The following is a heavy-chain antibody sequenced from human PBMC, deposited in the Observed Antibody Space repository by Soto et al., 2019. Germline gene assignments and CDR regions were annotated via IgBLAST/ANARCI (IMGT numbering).Heavy chain of an antibody. J-gene: IGHJ4*02. D-gene: IGHD5-12*01. CDR2: IYYSGST. V-gene: IGHV4-59*01. CDR3: ARAYGGYADY. Sequence: SETLSLTCVVSGASLSSYYWSWIRQPPGKGLEWIGYIYYSGSTNYNPPLKSRVTISVDTSKNQFSLKLSSVTAADTAVYYCARAYGGYADYWGQGALVTVSS. CDR1: GASLSSYY.